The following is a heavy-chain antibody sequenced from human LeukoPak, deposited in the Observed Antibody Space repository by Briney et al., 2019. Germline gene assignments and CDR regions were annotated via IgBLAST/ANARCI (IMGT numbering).Heavy chain of an antibody. CDR1: GASMSTYY. CDR2: IYYSGST. D-gene: IGHD3-22*01. J-gene: IGHJ4*02. Sequence: SETLSLTCTVSGASMSTYYWSWIRQPPGKGLEWIGYIYYSGSTNYNPSLKSRVTISVDTSKNQFSLKLSSVTAADTAVYYCARVYHYYDSSGYYSIHDYWGQGTLVTVSS. V-gene: IGHV4-59*01. CDR3: ARVYHYYDSSGYYSIHDY.